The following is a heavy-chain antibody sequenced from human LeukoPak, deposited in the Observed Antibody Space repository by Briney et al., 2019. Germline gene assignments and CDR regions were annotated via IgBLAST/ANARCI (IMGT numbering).Heavy chain of an antibody. CDR3: ARDRWELLTFDY. CDR2: INPNSGGT. J-gene: IGHJ4*02. Sequence: GASVKVSCKTSGYNFNSYDINWVRQATGQGLEWMGWINPNSGGTNYAQKFQGRVTMTRDTSISTAYMELSRLRSDDTAVYYCARDRWELLTFDYWGQGTLVTVSS. D-gene: IGHD1-26*01. CDR1: GYNFNSYD. V-gene: IGHV1-2*02.